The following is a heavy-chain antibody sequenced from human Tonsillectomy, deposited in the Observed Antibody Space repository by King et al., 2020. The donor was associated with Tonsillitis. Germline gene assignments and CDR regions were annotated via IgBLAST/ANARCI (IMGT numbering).Heavy chain of an antibody. V-gene: IGHV3-66*04. CDR1: GFTVSGNY. CDR2: IYSGGST. CDR3: ARHRGVGTTEDAFDI. D-gene: IGHD1-26*01. Sequence: VQLVESGGGLVQPGGSLRLSCAASGFTVSGNYMSWLRQAPGKGLEWVSVIYSGGSTYYADSVKGRFTISRDNSKNTLYLQMNSLRAEDMALYYCARHRGVGTTEDAFDIWGQGTMVTVSS. J-gene: IGHJ3*02.